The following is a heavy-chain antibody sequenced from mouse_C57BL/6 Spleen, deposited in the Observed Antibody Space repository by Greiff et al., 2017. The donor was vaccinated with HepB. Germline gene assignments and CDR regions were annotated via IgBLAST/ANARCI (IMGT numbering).Heavy chain of an antibody. CDR2: IYPGDGDT. CDR1: GYAFSSSW. CDR3: VYYYGSSYRYFDV. V-gene: IGHV1-82*01. J-gene: IGHJ1*03. Sequence: VQRVESGPELVKPGASVKISCKASGYAFSSSWMNWVKQRPGKGLEWIGRIYPGDGDTNYNGKFKGKATLTADKSSSTAYMQLSSLTSEDSAVYFCVYYYGSSYRYFDVWGTGTTVTVSS. D-gene: IGHD1-1*01.